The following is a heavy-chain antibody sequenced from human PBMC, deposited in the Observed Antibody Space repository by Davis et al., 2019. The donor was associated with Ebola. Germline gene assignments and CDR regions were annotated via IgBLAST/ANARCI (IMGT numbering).Heavy chain of an antibody. CDR3: ARAVFHEVLDS. CDR1: GFTFRNYA. V-gene: IGHV3-30*04. CDR2: VSHREREK. J-gene: IGHJ4*02. D-gene: IGHD3-3*01. Sequence: PGGSLRLSCAASGFTFRNYAMHWGRQAPGKGLEWVAVVSHREREKFYADSVKGRFTISRDNSENTLYLQMDSLTADDTAVYFCARAVFHEVLDSWGQGTPVTVSS.